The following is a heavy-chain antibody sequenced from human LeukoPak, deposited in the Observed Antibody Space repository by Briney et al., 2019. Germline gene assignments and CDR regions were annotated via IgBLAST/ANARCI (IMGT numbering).Heavy chain of an antibody. Sequence: SETLSLTCTVSGGSISSSSYYWGWIRQPPGKGLEWFGSIYYSGTTNNYPALKSRVTISVDTSKNQFSLKLSSVTAAGTAVYYCARHRPVSTSCCFDLWGRGTLVTVSS. D-gene: IGHD2-2*01. CDR3: ARHRPVSTSCCFDL. J-gene: IGHJ2*01. CDR1: GGSISSSSYY. CDR2: IYYSGTT. V-gene: IGHV4-39*01.